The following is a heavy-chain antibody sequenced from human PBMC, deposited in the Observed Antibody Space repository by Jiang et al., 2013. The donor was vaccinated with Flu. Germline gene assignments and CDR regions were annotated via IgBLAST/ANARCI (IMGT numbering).Heavy chain of an antibody. CDR3: ARVRYGRDGYNSHYYFDY. J-gene: IGHJ4*02. CDR2: IYYSGST. D-gene: IGHD5-24*01. CDR1: GGSISSYY. Sequence: GLVKPSETLSLTCTVSGGSISSYYWSWIRQPPGKGLEWIGYIYYSGSTNYNPSLKSRVTISVDTSKNQFSLKLSSVTAADTAVYYCARVRYGRDGYNSHYYFDYWGQGTLVTVSS. V-gene: IGHV4-59*01.